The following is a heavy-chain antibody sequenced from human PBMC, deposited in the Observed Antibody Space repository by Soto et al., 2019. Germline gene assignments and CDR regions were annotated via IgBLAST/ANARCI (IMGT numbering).Heavy chain of an antibody. Sequence: KESGDSVRVSCEASGYTFPASHIHWVRQAPGQGLEWMGWINPKFGDTGYAQDFQGRVSMTSDMSISTVYMELSRLTSDDTAIYYCARNMDYYYGRGSGNGHGVWGQGTTVTVFS. J-gene: IGHJ6*02. CDR3: ARNMDYYYGRGSGNGHGV. D-gene: IGHD3-10*02. CDR2: INPKFGDT. CDR1: GYTFPASH. V-gene: IGHV1-2*02.